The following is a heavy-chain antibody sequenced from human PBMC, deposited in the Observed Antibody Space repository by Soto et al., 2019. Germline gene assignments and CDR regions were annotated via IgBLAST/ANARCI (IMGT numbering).Heavy chain of an antibody. D-gene: IGHD5-12*01. CDR3: ARAANQRESGYPDYYYYGMDV. CDR2: TYYRSKWYN. CDR1: GDSVSSNSAA. V-gene: IGHV6-1*01. J-gene: IGHJ6*02. Sequence: PSQTLSLTCAISGDSVSSNSAAWNWIRQSPSRGLEWLGRTYYRSKWYNDYAVSVKSRITINPDTSKNQFSLQLNSVTPEDTAVYYCARAANQRESGYPDYYYYGMDVWGQGTTVTVS.